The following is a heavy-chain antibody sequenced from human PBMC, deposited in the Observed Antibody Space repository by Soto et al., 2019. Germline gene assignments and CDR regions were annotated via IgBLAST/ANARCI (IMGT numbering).Heavy chain of an antibody. J-gene: IGHJ4*02. CDR2: INPSGGST. D-gene: IGHD4-4*01. CDR1: GYTFTSYY. CDR3: ARDETTVTELGCGY. Sequence: ASVKVSCKASGYTFTSYYMHCVRQAPGQGLEWMGIINPSGGSTSYAQKFQGRVTMTRDTSTSTVHMELSSLRSEDTAVYYCARDETTVTELGCGYWGQGTLVTSPQ. V-gene: IGHV1-46*03.